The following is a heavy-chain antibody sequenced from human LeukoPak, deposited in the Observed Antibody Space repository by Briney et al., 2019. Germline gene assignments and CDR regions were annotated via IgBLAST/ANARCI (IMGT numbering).Heavy chain of an antibody. CDR3: ARVGGIAVADAFDY. CDR1: DYTFTRYG. V-gene: IGHV1-18*01. CDR2: ITGDNGSA. J-gene: IGHJ4*02. Sequence: ASVKVSCKASDYTFTRYGISWVRQAPGQGLEWMGWITGDNGSARYAQKLQGRVTMTTDASTSTAYMELRSLRSDDTAVYYCARVGGIAVADAFDYWGQGTPVTVSS. D-gene: IGHD6-19*01.